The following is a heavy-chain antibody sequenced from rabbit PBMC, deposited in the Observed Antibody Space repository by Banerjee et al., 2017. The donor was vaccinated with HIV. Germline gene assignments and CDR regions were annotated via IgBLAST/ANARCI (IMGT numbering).Heavy chain of an antibody. D-gene: IGHD7-1*01. CDR2: IDTASSGNT. V-gene: IGHV1S45*01. CDR3: ARDAGGDGYSNDL. CDR1: GFDFSSYYM. J-gene: IGHJ4*01. Sequence: QEQLKETGGGLVQPGGSLTLSCKASGFDFSSYYMSWVRQAPGKGLEWIACIDTASSGNTYSASWAKGRFTISKTSSTTVTLQMTSLTDADTATYFCARDAGGDGYSNDLWGQGTLVTVS.